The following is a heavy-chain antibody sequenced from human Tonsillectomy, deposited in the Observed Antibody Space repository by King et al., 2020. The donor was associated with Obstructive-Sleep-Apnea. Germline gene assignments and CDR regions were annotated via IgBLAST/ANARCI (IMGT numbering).Heavy chain of an antibody. CDR3: ARVPEGGSY. Sequence: QVQLVESGGGVVQPGRSLRLSCAVSGFTFSSYAMHWVRQAPGKGLEWVAVISYDGSDQYYADSVKGRFTISRDNSRTTLYLQMNSLTAEDTAVYYCARVPEGGSYWGQGTLVTVSS. J-gene: IGHJ4*02. CDR2: ISYDGSDQ. CDR1: GFTFSSYA. V-gene: IGHV3-30*04. D-gene: IGHD3-16*01.